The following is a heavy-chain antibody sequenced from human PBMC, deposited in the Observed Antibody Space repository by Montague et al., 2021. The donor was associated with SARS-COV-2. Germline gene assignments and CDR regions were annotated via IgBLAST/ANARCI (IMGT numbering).Heavy chain of an antibody. J-gene: IGHJ2*01. CDR1: GGSVTSRTYY. D-gene: IGHD3-10*01. Sequence: SETLSLTCSVSGGSVTSRTYYWGWIRQPPGKGLEWIGSIYYTGSTYYNPSLKSRVTISIDTSKNHFPLRLTSVTAADTAVYYCARHVPALWFGEWYFDLWGRGTLVTVSS. CDR2: IYYTGST. V-gene: IGHV4-39*01. CDR3: ARHVPALWFGEWYFDL.